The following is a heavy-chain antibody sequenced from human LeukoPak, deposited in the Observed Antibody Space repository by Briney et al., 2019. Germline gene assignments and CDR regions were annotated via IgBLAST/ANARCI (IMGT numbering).Heavy chain of an antibody. J-gene: IGHJ4*02. V-gene: IGHV3-7*01. CDR1: GFTFSDYW. D-gene: IGHD3-10*01. CDR2: IKYHGSDE. Sequence: GGSLRLSGAASGFTFSDYWMSWVPQAPGKGREWVANIKYHGSDEHYVDSVRGRFTISRDNAKNSLFLQMNSLRAEDTAVYYCARIGGSGTYWDYWGQGTLVTVSS. CDR3: ARIGGSGTYWDY.